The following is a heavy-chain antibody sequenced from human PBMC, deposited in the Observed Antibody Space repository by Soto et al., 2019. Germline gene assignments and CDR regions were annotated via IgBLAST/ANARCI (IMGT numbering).Heavy chain of an antibody. V-gene: IGHV3-53*01. Sequence: PGGSLSLSCAASGFTVSSNYMSWVRQAPGKGLEWVSVIYSGGSTYYADSVKGRFTISRDNSKNTLYLQMNSLRAEDTAVYYCERHRGESAYAEYFQHWGQGNLVNVSS. CDR2: IYSGGST. J-gene: IGHJ1*01. CDR3: ERHRGESAYAEYFQH. D-gene: IGHD3-10*01. CDR1: GFTVSSNY.